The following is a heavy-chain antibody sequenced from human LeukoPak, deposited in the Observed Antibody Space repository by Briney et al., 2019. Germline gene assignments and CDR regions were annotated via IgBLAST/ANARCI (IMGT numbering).Heavy chain of an antibody. CDR1: GFTFSSYA. CDR3: AKDFQD. CDR2: ITGRGRP. Sequence: GGSLRLSCAAPGFTFSSYAMTSVRQAPGKGLERVSRITGRGRPYYADSVKGRFTISRDYSKNTLYLQMNSLRAEDTAVYFCAKDFQDWGQGTLVAVSS. V-gene: IGHV3-23*01. J-gene: IGHJ4*02.